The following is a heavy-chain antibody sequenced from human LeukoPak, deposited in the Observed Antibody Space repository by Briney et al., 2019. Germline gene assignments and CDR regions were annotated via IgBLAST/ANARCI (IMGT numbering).Heavy chain of an antibody. V-gene: IGHV3-21*01. CDR1: GFTFSSYS. CDR3: ARDFRDRVGATTVWFDP. D-gene: IGHD1-26*01. CDR2: ISSSSSYI. Sequence: GGSLRLSCAASGFTFSSYSMNWVRQAPGKGLEWVSSISSSSSYIYYADSVKGRFTISRDNAKNSLYLQLNSLRAEDTAVYYCARDFRDRVGATTVWFDPWGQGTLVTVSS. J-gene: IGHJ5*02.